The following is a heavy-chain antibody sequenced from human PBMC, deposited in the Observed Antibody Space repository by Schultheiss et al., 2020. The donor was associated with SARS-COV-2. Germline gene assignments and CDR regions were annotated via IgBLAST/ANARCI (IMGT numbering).Heavy chain of an antibody. CDR1: GFTFSSYS. CDR2: IKNKGDGATT. J-gene: IGHJ4*02. CDR3: TTHTWV. Sequence: GGSLRLSCAASGFTFSSYSMNWVRQAPGKGLEFVGRIKNKGDGATTAYGASVEGRFTISRDDSTNTLYLQMDSLKVEDTAVYYCTTHTWVWGQGTLVTVSS. D-gene: IGHD6-13*01. V-gene: IGHV3-15*01.